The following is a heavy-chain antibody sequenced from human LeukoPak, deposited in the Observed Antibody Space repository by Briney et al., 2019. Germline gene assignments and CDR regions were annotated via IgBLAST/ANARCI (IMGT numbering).Heavy chain of an antibody. CDR3: AKDLSYAPRSAFDI. Sequence: GGSLRLSCAASGFTFDDYAMHWVRQAPGKGLEWVSGISWNSGSIGYADSVKGRFTISRDNAKNSLYLQMNSLRAEDTALYYCAKDLSYAPRSAFDIWGQGTMVTVSS. V-gene: IGHV3-9*01. D-gene: IGHD1-26*01. CDR1: GFTFDDYA. J-gene: IGHJ3*02. CDR2: ISWNSGSI.